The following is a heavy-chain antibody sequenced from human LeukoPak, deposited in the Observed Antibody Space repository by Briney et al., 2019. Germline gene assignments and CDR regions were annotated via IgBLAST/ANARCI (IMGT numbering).Heavy chain of an antibody. CDR3: ARGGTYDFWSGYYNWFDP. Sequence: SVKVSCKASGGTFSSYAISWVRQAPGQGLEWMGGIIPIFGTANYAQKFQGRVTITTDESTSTAYMELSSLRSEDTAVYYCARGGTYDFWSGYYNWFDPWGQGTLVTVSS. CDR1: GGTFSSYA. J-gene: IGHJ5*02. CDR2: IIPIFGTA. V-gene: IGHV1-69*05. D-gene: IGHD3-3*01.